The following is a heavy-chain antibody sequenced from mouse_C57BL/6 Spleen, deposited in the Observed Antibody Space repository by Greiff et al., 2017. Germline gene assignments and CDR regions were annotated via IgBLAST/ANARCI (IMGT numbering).Heavy chain of an antibody. D-gene: IGHD1-1*01. CDR2: ISYDGSN. CDR1: GYSITSGYY. CDR3: ALTVVTYFDY. J-gene: IGHJ2*01. Sequence: EVQLVESGPGLVKPSQSLSLTCSVTGYSITSGYYWNWIRQFPGNILEWMGYISYDGSNNYNPSLKNRISITRDTSKNQFFLKLNSVTTEDTATYYCALTVVTYFDYWGQGTTLTVSS. V-gene: IGHV3-6*01.